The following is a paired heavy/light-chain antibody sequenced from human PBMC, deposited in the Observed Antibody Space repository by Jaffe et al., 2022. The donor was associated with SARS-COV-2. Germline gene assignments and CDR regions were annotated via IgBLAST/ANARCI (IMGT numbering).Heavy chain of an antibody. V-gene: IGHV3-66*02. J-gene: IGHJ4*02. D-gene: IGHD2-2*02. Sequence: EVELVESGGGLVQPGGSLRLSCAVSGFTVSNNYMSWVRQAPGKGLEWVSVVYSGGSTYYADSVKGRFTISRDNSKNTLYLQMNSLRAEDTAVYCCARGPGPYCSGADCYTLDDWGQGTLVTVSS. CDR3: ARGPGPYCSGADCYTLDD. CDR2: VYSGGST. CDR1: GFTVSNNY.
Light chain of an antibody. CDR3: QKYNSAPWT. J-gene: IGKJ1*01. CDR1: QGISNS. Sequence: DIQMTQSPSSLSASVGDRVTITCRASQGISNSLAWYQHKPGKVPKLLIYTASTLQSGVPSRFSGSGSGTDFTLTISSLQPEDVAIYYCQKYNSAPWTFGQGTKVEIK. V-gene: IGKV1-27*01. CDR2: TAS.